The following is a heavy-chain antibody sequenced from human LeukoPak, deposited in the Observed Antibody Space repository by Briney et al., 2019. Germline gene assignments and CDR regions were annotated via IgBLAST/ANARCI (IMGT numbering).Heavy chain of an antibody. Sequence: SETLSLTCTVSGGSISSSSYYWGWIRQPPGKGLEWIGSIYYSGSTYYNPSLKSRVTISVDTSKNQFSLKLSSVTAADTAVYYCARDRRTVGVDYWGQGTLVTVSS. V-gene: IGHV4-39*07. CDR2: IYYSGST. CDR1: GGSISSSSYY. D-gene: IGHD1-26*01. J-gene: IGHJ4*02. CDR3: ARDRRTVGVDY.